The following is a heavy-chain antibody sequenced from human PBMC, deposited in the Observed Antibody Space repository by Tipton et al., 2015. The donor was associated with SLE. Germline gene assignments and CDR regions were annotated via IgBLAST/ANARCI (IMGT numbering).Heavy chain of an antibody. CDR3: ARDTRPNGYSFDY. J-gene: IGHJ4*02. CDR1: GGSISSGGYY. D-gene: IGHD2-8*01. V-gene: IGHV4-61*08. Sequence: TLSLTCTVSGGSISSGGYYWSWIRQHPGKGLEWIGYIYYSGSTNYNPSLKSRVTISVDTSKNQFSLKLSSVTAADTAVYYCARDTRPNGYSFDYWGQGTLVTVSS. CDR2: IYYSGST.